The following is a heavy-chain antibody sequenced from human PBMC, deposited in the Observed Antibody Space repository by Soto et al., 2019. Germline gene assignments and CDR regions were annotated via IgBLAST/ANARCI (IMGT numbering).Heavy chain of an antibody. D-gene: IGHD6-13*01. J-gene: IGHJ4*02. CDR1: DYSISSSNW. CDR3: AKKPAADGQFDS. CDR2: IYYTGST. V-gene: IGHV4-28*01. Sequence: QVQLQESGPGLVKPSDTLSLTCAVSDYSISSSNWWGWIRQPPGKGLEWIGYIYYTGSTYYNPSLTSRVTMSVDTSKNQCSLKLSSVTAVDTAVYYCAKKPAADGQFDSWGQGTLVTVSS.